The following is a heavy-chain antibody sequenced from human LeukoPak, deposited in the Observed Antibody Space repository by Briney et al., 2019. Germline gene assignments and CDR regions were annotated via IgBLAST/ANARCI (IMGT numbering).Heavy chain of an antibody. J-gene: IGHJ4*02. V-gene: IGHV4-59*12. CDR3: ARAPRSGRDY. CDR1: GGSISSYY. CDR2: IYYSGST. Sequence: SETLSLTCTVSGGSISSYYWSWVRQPPGKGLEWIGYIYYSGSTNYNPSLKSRVTISVDTSKNQFSLKLSSVTAADTAVYYCARAPRSGRDYWGQGTLVTVSS. D-gene: IGHD2-15*01.